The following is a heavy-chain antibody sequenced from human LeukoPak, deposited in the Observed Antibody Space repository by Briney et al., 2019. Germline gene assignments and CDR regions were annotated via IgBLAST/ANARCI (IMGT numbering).Heavy chain of an antibody. V-gene: IGHV4-30-2*01. Sequence: PSQTLSLTCSVSSRSISSGCYSRGWIRQPPGKGLEWIGYIYHGGSTYYNPSLKSRVTISIDRSKNQFSMMLSSVTAADRGVDYYARARGDNAGRDTGWPRHSNYCGEGILVTVSS. CDR2: IYHGGST. CDR1: SRSISSGCYS. J-gene: IGHJ4*02. D-gene: IGHD6-19*01. CDR3: ARARGDNAGRDTGWPRHSNY.